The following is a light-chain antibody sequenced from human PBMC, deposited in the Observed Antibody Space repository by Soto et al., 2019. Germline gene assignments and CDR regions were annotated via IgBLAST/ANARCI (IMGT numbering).Light chain of an antibody. CDR2: DAS. J-gene: IGKJ4*01. CDR1: QSASSY. Sequence: EIVLTQSPVTLSLSQGERATLSCRASQSASSYLAWYQQKPGQAPRLLIYDASTRATGLQARFSGSGSGTDFTLTITSLEPEDFAVYYCQQRSNWPPLTFGGGTKVEIK. V-gene: IGKV3-11*01. CDR3: QQRSNWPPLT.